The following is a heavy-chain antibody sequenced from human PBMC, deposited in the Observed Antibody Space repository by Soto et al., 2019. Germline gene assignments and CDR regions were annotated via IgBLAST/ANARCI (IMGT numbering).Heavy chain of an antibody. CDR2: IRSKANNYAT. CDR1: GFSLSGSA. J-gene: IGHJ4*02. Sequence: EVQLVESGGGLVQPGGSLKLSCAASGFSLSGSAIHWVRQASGKGLEWVGRIRSKANNYATAYGASVKGRFTISRDDSKNTAYLQMNGLKTEDTAVYYCNRIADSVADTDHFDFCGQVTLVTV. V-gene: IGHV3-73*01. CDR3: NRIADSVADTDHFDF. D-gene: IGHD2-15*01.